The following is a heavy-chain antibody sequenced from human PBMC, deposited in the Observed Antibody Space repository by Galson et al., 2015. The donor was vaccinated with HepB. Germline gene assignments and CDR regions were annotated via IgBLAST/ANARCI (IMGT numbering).Heavy chain of an antibody. D-gene: IGHD3-10*01. J-gene: IGHJ6*02. CDR2: ISSSSTTI. CDR1: TFIFSTYS. V-gene: IGHV3-48*04. CDR3: ARDRGGSGSHLSYYYGMDV. Sequence: SLRLSCAASTFIFSTYSMNWVRQAPGKGLEWVSYISSSSTTIYYADSVKGRFTISRDNAENSLYLQMNSLRVEGTAVYYCARDRGGSGSHLSYYYGMDVWGQGTTVTVSS.